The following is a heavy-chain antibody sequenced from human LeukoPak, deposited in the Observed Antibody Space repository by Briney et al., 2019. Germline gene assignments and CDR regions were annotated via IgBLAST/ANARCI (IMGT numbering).Heavy chain of an antibody. CDR2: ITNSGDST. Sequence: TGGSLRLSCAASGFTFSGYAMSWVRRAPGKGLEWVSTITNSGDSTYYADSVKGRFTISRDNSKNTLYLYMNSLRAEDTAVYYCAKDRVIPAAVVDYWGQGTLLTVSS. CDR1: GFTFSGYA. D-gene: IGHD2-2*01. J-gene: IGHJ4*02. V-gene: IGHV3-23*01. CDR3: AKDRVIPAAVVDY.